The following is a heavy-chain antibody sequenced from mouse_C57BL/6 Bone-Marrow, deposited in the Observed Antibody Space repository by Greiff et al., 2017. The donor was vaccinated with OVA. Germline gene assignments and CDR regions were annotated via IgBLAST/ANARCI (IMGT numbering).Heavy chain of an antibody. CDR1: GYTFTSYW. CDR3: ARTATAQAPYYFDY. D-gene: IGHD3-2*02. J-gene: IGHJ2*01. Sequence: QVQLKQPGAELVKPGASVTMSCTASGYTFTSYWITWVKQRPGQGLEWIGDIPPGSGSTNYHATFKSKATLTVDTSSSTAYMQLISLTSEDSAVYYCARTATAQAPYYFDYWGQGTTLTVSS. V-gene: IGHV1-55*01. CDR2: IPPGSGST.